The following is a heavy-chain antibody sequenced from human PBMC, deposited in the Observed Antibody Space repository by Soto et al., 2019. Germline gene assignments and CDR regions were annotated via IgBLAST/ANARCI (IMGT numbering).Heavy chain of an antibody. J-gene: IGHJ4*02. D-gene: IGHD5-18*01. CDR3: ARRTTPMSLDV. CDR2: IYPGDSTA. Sequence: DVQLVQSGTEVKKPGESLKISCQSSGYNFPTYWIAWLRQMPGKGLEWVGVIYPGDSTATYSPSFQGQVTISVDKYINTAYMQWSCLKASDTAMYFCARRTTPMSLDVWGQGTLVTVSS. V-gene: IGHV5-51*01. CDR1: GYNFPTYW.